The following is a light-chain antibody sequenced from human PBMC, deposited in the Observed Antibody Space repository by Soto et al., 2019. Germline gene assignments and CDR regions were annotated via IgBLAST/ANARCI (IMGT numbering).Light chain of an antibody. J-gene: IGLJ1*01. Sequence: QSVLTQPPSASGFPGQSVTISCTGTSSDVGYYDYVSLYQQHPGKAPKLVIYEVTKRPSGVPDRVSASKSGNTASLTVSGLRAEDEADYYCSSYAGSNNFVFGSGTKVTVL. CDR2: EVT. CDR3: SSYAGSNNFV. V-gene: IGLV2-8*01. CDR1: SSDVGYYDY.